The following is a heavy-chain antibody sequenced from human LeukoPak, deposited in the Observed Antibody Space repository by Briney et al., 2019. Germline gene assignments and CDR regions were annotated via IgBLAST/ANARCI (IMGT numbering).Heavy chain of an antibody. Sequence: SGTLSLTCAVSGASVSNSHWWSWVRQTPEKGLEWIGEIFHSGSTNYNPSLKSRVTISVDKSKNQISLKMSSVTAADTAVYYCARASYDFLTAYYIDFWGQGTLVTVSS. CDR3: ARASYDFLTAYYIDF. CDR2: IFHSGST. V-gene: IGHV4-4*02. CDR1: GASVSNSHW. D-gene: IGHD3-9*01. J-gene: IGHJ4*02.